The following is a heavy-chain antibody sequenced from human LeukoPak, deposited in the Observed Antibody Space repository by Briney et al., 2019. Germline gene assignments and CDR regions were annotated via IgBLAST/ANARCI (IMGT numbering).Heavy chain of an antibody. CDR1: GFTFSSYG. CDR2: ISYDGSDK. Sequence: PGGSLRLSCAASGFTFSSYGMHWVRQAPGKGLEWVAAISYDGSDKYYTDSVKGRFTISRDNSKNTLYLQMNSLEVEDTAIYYCARDWARCGAGCYSRADAFDIWGQGTMVTVSS. V-gene: IGHV3-30*03. D-gene: IGHD2-21*02. CDR3: ARDWARCGAGCYSRADAFDI. J-gene: IGHJ3*02.